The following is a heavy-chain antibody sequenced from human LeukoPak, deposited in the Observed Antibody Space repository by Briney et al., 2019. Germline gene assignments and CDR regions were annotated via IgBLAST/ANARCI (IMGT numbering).Heavy chain of an antibody. V-gene: IGHV3-21*01. J-gene: IGHJ4*02. CDR2: ISSSSSYI. CDR3: AREGSGSYYGY. D-gene: IGHD1-26*01. Sequence: YXXNWVRQAPXXXLEWVSSISSSSSYIYYADSVKGRFTISRDNAKNSLYLQMNSLRAEDTAVYYCAREGSGSYYGYWGQGTLVTVSS. CDR1: YX.